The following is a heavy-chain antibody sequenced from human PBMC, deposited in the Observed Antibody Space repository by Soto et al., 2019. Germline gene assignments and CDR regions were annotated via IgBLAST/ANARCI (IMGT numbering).Heavy chain of an antibody. Sequence: ASVKVSCKASGYSFTTNGISWVRRAPGHGLEWMGWISAYNGDTHYVQRFQGRLTMTTDTSTSTAYMELRSLTSDDTAVYYCARDPPFSGILRGTPLMDVWGQGTTVTVSS. V-gene: IGHV1-18*04. D-gene: IGHD4-17*01. CDR3: ARDPPFSGILRGTPLMDV. CDR1: GYSFTTNG. CDR2: ISAYNGDT. J-gene: IGHJ6*02.